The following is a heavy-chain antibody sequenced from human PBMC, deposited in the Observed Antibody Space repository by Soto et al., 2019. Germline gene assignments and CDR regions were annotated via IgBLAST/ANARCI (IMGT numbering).Heavy chain of an antibody. CDR1: GYSFTGYY. V-gene: IGHV1-2*04. J-gene: IGHJ4*02. CDR2: INPDSGGT. CDR3: ARAVEPHCGRGVCDYFDH. D-gene: IGHD2-21*01. Sequence: QVQLVQSGAEVKKPGASVKVSCTPSGYSFTGYYIHWVRQAPGQGLEWMGFINPDSGGTNYAQRFQDWVTLTRDASINTVYMQLNRLKPDDTAVYYCARAVEPHCGRGVCDYFDHWGQGTLVTVSS.